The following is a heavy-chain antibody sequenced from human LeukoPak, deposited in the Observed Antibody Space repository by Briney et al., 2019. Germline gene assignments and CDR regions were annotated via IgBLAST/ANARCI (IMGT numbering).Heavy chain of an antibody. V-gene: IGHV4-59*01. CDR2: IFHNGNT. Sequence: SETLSLTCTISGGSISTYYWSWIRQRPGKGLEWIGHIFHNGNTNYNPSLKSRVTISVDTSKIQCSLHLISVTAADTAVLYCARDLTGGGMRTTDYWGQGTMVLVSS. CDR1: GGSISTYY. CDR3: ARDLTGGGMRTTDY. J-gene: IGHJ4*02. D-gene: IGHD3-16*01.